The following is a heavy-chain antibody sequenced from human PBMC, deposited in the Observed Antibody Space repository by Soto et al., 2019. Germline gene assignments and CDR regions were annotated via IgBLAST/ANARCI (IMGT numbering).Heavy chain of an antibody. J-gene: IGHJ6*02. CDR2: ISGRGGNT. Sequence: EVELLESGGALVQPGGSLRLSCAVSGFIFSNYGMSWVRQAPEKGLEWVSAISGRGGNTYYADSVKGRFTISRDNSKNTLYLQMNSLRADDTALYYCAKYIVVAANYGLDVWGQGTTVTVSS. V-gene: IGHV3-23*01. D-gene: IGHD2-15*01. CDR3: AKYIVVAANYGLDV. CDR1: GFIFSNYG.